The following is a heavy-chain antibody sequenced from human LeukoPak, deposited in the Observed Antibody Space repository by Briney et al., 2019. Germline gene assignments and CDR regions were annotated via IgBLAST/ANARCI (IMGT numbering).Heavy chain of an antibody. Sequence: GGSLRLSCAASGFTFSSYWMSWVRQAPGKGLEWVANIKQDGSEKYYVDSVKGRFTISRDNAKNSLYLQVNSLRAEDTAVYYCARDRIGSSWPYHYYYYYGMDVWGQGTTVTVSS. CDR2: IKQDGSEK. D-gene: IGHD6-13*01. CDR1: GFTFSSYW. V-gene: IGHV3-7*01. CDR3: ARDRIGSSWPYHYYYYYGMDV. J-gene: IGHJ6*02.